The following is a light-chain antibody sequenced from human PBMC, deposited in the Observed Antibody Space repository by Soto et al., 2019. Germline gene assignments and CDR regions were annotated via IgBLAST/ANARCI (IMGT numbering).Light chain of an antibody. J-gene: IGLJ2*01. CDR1: SSDVGGYNY. CDR2: DVD. V-gene: IGLV2-14*03. Sequence: QSALTQPVSISGSPGQSITISCTGTSSDVGGYNYVSWYQQYPGKAPKLMIYDVDNRPSGVSNRFSGSKSGKTASLTISGLQAEDEADYYCSSYTSSSTVIFGGGTKLTVL. CDR3: SSYTSSSTVI.